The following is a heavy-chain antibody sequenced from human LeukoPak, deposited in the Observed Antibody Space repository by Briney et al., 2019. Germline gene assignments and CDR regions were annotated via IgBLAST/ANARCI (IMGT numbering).Heavy chain of an antibody. V-gene: IGHV3-7*03. D-gene: IGHD3-3*02. CDR1: GLTLSNFW. CDR3: VRGHLWLEN. CDR2: INQDGGEN. Sequence: GGSLRLSCVASGLTLSNFWMTWVRQTPGKGLEWVATINQDGGENYYVDSVKGRFIISRDNAKNSVYLQMDSLRAEETAVYSCVRGHLWLENWGQGTLVTVSS. J-gene: IGHJ4*02.